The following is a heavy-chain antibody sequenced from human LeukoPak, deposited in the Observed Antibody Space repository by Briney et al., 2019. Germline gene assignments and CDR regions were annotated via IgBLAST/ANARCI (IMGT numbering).Heavy chain of an antibody. V-gene: IGHV3-74*01. Sequence: GGSLRLSCAASGFTFSSYWMHWVRQAPGKGLVWASGINSDGSNTNYADSVKGRFTISRDNAKNTLYLQMNSLRAEDTAVYYCARELNAVVAATFGYWGQGTLVTVSS. D-gene: IGHD2-15*01. CDR3: ARELNAVVAATFGY. J-gene: IGHJ4*02. CDR2: INSDGSNT. CDR1: GFTFSSYW.